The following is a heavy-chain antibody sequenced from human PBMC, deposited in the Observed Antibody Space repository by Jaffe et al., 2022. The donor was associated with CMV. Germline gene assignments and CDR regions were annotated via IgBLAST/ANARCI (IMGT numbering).Heavy chain of an antibody. Sequence: QVQLVESGGGVVQPGRSLRLSCAASGFTFSSYGMHWVRQAPGKGLEWVAVISYDGSNKYYADSVKGRFTISRDNSKNTLYLQMNSLRAEDTAVYYCAKDGGYCSGGSCYSDYYYYGMDVWGQGTTVTVSS. D-gene: IGHD2-15*01. J-gene: IGHJ6*02. CDR2: ISYDGSNK. V-gene: IGHV3-30*18. CDR3: AKDGGYCSGGSCYSDYYYYGMDV. CDR1: GFTFSSYG.